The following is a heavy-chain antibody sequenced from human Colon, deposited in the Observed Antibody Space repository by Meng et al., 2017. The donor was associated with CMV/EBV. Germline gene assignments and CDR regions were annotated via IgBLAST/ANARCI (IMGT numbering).Heavy chain of an antibody. CDR2: ISNDGSSQ. D-gene: IGHD6-6*01. V-gene: IGHV3-30-3*01. J-gene: IGHJ6*02. Sequence: GESLKISCATSGFSFTTYEIIWVRQAPGKGLGWVALISNDGSSQYYADSVKGRFTISRDNAKNSLYLQMNSLRAEDTAVYYCARDQGYSSSLASSLYYYYYGMDVWGQGTTVTVSS. CDR1: GFSFTTYE. CDR3: ARDQGYSSSLASSLYYYYYGMDV.